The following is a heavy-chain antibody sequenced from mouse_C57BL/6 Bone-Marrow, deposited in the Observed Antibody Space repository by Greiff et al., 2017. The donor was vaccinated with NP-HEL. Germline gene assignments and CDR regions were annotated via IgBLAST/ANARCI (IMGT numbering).Heavy chain of an antibody. J-gene: IGHJ2*01. V-gene: IGHV1-55*01. CDR1: GYTFTSYW. Sequence: VQLQQPGAELVKPGASVKMSCKASGYTFTSYWITWVKQRPGQGLEWIGDIYPGSGSTNYNEKFKSKATLTVDTSSSTAYMQRSSLTSEDSAVYYCARWGSSGPVYFDYWGKGTTLTVSS. CDR3: ARWGSSGPVYFDY. CDR2: IYPGSGST. D-gene: IGHD3-2*02.